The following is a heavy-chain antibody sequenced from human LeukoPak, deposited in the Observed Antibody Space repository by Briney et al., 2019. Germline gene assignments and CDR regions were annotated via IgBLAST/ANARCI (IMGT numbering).Heavy chain of an antibody. V-gene: IGHV1-58*01. CDR2: IIVGSGNT. CDR1: GFTFTNSS. J-gene: IGHJ4*02. CDR3: AAGYGSGSYWLGYFDY. D-gene: IGHD3-10*01. Sequence: GTPMKVSCKASGFTFTNSSVPRGRHAPGQRLEGIRVIIVGSGNTNYAQKFQERVTITRDMSTSTAYMELSSLRSEDTAVYYCAAGYGSGSYWLGYFDYWGQGTLVTVSS.